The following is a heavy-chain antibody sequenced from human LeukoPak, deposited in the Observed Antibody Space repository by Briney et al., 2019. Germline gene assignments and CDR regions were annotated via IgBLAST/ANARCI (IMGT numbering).Heavy chain of an antibody. CDR2: ICYSGST. Sequence: PSETLSLTCTVSGGSISSYYWSWIRQPPGKGLEWIGYICYSGSTNYNPSLKSRVTISVDTSKNQFSLKLSSVTAADTAVYYCARDKPGYSYGSYAFDIWGQGTMVTVSS. CDR1: GGSISSYY. V-gene: IGHV4-59*01. D-gene: IGHD5-18*01. CDR3: ARDKPGYSYGSYAFDI. J-gene: IGHJ3*02.